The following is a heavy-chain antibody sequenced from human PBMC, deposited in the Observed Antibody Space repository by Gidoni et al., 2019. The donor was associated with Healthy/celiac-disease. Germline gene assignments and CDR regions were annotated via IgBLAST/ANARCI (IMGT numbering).Heavy chain of an antibody. V-gene: IGHV1-2*06. CDR1: GYTFTGYY. J-gene: IGHJ4*02. D-gene: IGHD6-25*01. Sequence: QVQLVHSGAEVKKPGASVKVSCKASGYTFTGYYMHWVRQAPGQGIEWMGRINPNSGGTNYAQKFQGRVTMTRDTSISTAYMELSRLRSDDTAVYYCARVLPVAAAFDYWGQGTLVTVSS. CDR3: ARVLPVAAAFDY. CDR2: INPNSGGT.